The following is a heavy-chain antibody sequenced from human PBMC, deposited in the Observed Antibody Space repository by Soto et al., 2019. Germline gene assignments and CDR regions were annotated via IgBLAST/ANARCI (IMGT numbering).Heavy chain of an antibody. D-gene: IGHD6-13*01. CDR3: ARVIGQQLVFDP. J-gene: IGHJ5*02. Sequence: QLQLQESGPGLVKPSETLSLTCTVSGGSISSSSYYWGWIRQPPGKGLEWIGSIYYSGSTSYNPSLKSRVIISVDTSKNKFSLKLSSVTAADTAVHYCARVIGQQLVFDPWGQGTLVTVSS. CDR2: IYYSGST. V-gene: IGHV4-39*01. CDR1: GGSISSSSYY.